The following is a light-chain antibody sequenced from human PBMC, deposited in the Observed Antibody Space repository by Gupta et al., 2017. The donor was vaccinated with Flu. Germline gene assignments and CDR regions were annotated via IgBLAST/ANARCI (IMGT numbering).Light chain of an antibody. V-gene: IGKV1-39*01. J-gene: IGKJ1*01. CDR3: QQSDNTPWT. CDR1: QNINNH. Sequence: DIQMTQSPSSLSASVGDRVTITCRASQNINNHLNWYQQKPGKAPKVLIYLTSNLRSGVPSRFSGSDSGTDFTLTINRLQPEEFATYYCQQSDNTPWTFGQGTKVEI. CDR2: LTS.